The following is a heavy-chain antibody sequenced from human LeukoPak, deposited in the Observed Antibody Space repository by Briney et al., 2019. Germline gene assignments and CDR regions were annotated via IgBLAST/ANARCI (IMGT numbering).Heavy chain of an antibody. CDR2: INWNGDST. J-gene: IGHJ6*03. CDR1: GFTFDDYG. CDR3: ARVSRGVIIIGYYNYYMDV. Sequence: GGSLRLSCAASGFTFDDYGMSWVRQAPGKGLEWVSGINWNGDSTGYADSVKGRFTISRDNAKNTLYLEMNSLRAEDTAVYYCARVSRGVIIIGYYNYYMDVWGKGTTVTISS. D-gene: IGHD3-10*01. V-gene: IGHV3-20*04.